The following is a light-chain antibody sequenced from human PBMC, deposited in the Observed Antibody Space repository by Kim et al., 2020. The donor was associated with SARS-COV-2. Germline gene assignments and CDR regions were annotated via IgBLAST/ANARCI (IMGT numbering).Light chain of an antibody. Sequence: LSPGERATLSCRASQSVSNYLAWYRQKPGQAPRLLIYDVSRRATGIPARFSGSGSETDFTLTISSLEPEDFAVYYCQHRSSWPPTFGPGTKVDIK. V-gene: IGKV3-11*01. CDR3: QHRSSWPPT. CDR2: DVS. CDR1: QSVSNY. J-gene: IGKJ3*01.